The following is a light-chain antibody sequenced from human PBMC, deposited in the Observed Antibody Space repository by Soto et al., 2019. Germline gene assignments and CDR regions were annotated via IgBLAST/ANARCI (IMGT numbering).Light chain of an antibody. Sequence: EIVLTQSPGTLSLAPGERATLSCRASQSVSSSYLAWYQQKPGQAPRLLIYGASSRATGITDRFSGSGSGTDFTLTISRLEPEDFAVYYCQQYGSSPPRTFGQGTKVDIK. J-gene: IGKJ1*01. CDR1: QSVSSSY. CDR3: QQYGSSPPRT. CDR2: GAS. V-gene: IGKV3-20*01.